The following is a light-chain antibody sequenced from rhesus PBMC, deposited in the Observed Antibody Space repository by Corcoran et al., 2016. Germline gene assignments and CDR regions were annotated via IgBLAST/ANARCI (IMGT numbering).Light chain of an antibody. CDR2: GVS. J-gene: IGLJ1*01. CDR1: TSDVGGYDY. CDR3: CSYTISSTFI. Sequence: QPAPPQPPSVSGAPGQSVTIACTGTTSDVGGYDYVSWFQHHPGKAPKLIIYGVSQRPSGVSDRFSGSKSDSTASLTISGRQAEDESDYYCCSYTISSTFIFGAGTRLTVL. V-gene: IGLV2S7*01.